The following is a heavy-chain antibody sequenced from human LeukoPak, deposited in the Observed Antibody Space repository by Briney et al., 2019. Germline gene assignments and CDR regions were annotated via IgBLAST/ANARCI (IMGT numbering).Heavy chain of an antibody. V-gene: IGHV3-23*01. Sequence: GGSLRLSCAASGFTLSSYAMSWVRQAPGKGLEWVSAISGSGGSTYYADSVKGRFTISRDDSKNTLYLQMNSLRPEDTAVYYCAKGVYYCSSSTCPQYYYYMDVWGKGTTVTVSS. CDR2: ISGSGGST. CDR1: GFTLSSYA. CDR3: AKGVYYCSSSTCPQYYYYMDV. J-gene: IGHJ6*03. D-gene: IGHD2-2*01.